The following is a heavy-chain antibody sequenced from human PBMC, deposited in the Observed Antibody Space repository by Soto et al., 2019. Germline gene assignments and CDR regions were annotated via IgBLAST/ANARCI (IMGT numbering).Heavy chain of an antibody. J-gene: IGHJ4*02. Sequence: ASVKVSCKVSGYTLTELSMHWVRQPPGKGLEWMGGFDPEADETVYAQKFQGRVTMTEDTSTDTAYMELSSLRSEDTAVYYCAVFGREGHCTAGACSDWGQGTLVTVSS. CDR3: AVFGREGHCTAGACSD. CDR1: GYTLTELS. D-gene: IGHD2-8*02. CDR2: FDPEADET. V-gene: IGHV1-24*01.